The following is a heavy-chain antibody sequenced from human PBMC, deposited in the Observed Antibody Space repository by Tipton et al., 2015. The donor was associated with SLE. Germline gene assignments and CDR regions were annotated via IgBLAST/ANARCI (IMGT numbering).Heavy chain of an antibody. CDR2: ISWNGGNI. Sequence: RSLRHSCTASGFIFDDYAMHWVRQAPGKGLEWVSGISWNGGNIAYTNSLRGRFTISRDNAKNSLYLQMNSLRLDDTALYYCARDRWAGYTSGIADYWGQGTLVPVS. J-gene: IGHJ4*02. V-gene: IGHV3-9*01. D-gene: IGHD5-18*01. CDR3: ARDRWAGYTSGIADY. CDR1: GFIFDDYA.